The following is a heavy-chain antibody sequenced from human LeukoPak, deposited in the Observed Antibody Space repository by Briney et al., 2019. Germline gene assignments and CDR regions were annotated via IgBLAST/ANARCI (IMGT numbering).Heavy chain of an antibody. CDR2: IIPIFGTA. J-gene: IGHJ4*02. D-gene: IGHD6-19*01. Sequence: ASVKVSCKASGGTFSSYAISWVRQAPGQGLEXXXGIIPIFGTANYAQKFQGRVTITADESTSTAYMELSSLRSEDTAVYYCARDLSSSGWSPFDYWGQGTLVTVSS. CDR3: ARDLSSSGWSPFDY. CDR1: GGTFSSYA. V-gene: IGHV1-69*01.